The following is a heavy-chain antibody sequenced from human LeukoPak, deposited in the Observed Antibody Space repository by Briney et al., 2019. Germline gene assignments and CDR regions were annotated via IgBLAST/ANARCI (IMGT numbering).Heavy chain of an antibody. V-gene: IGHV3-11*01. CDR1: GSTFSDYY. J-gene: IGHJ6*03. D-gene: IGHD6-19*01. Sequence: GALRLSCAASGSTFSDYYMSWIRQAPGKGLEWAAYISSGTYYADSVKGRFTISRDNAKNSLYLQMNSLRAEDTAVYYCAKDRHSSGWIYYYYYMDVWGKGTTVTVSS. CDR2: ISSGT. CDR3: AKDRHSSGWIYYYYYMDV.